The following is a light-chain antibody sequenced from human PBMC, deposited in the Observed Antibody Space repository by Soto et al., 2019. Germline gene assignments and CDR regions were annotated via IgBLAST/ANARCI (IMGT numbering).Light chain of an antibody. Sequence: EIVLTQSPGTLSLSPGERATLSCRASQSVSSSYLAWYQQKPGQAPRLLIYGASSRATGIPDRFSGSGSGTDLTLTISRLEPEDFAVYYCQQYGSPRTTFGQGTRL. CDR2: GAS. V-gene: IGKV3-20*01. J-gene: IGKJ5*01. CDR1: QSVSSSY. CDR3: QQYGSPRTT.